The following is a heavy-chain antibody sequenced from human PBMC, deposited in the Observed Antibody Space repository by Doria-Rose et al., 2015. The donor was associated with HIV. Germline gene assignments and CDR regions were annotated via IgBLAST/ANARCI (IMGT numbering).Heavy chain of an antibody. J-gene: IGHJ5*01. Sequence: VYYSGTSYHNPSLKSRVTISVDTSKNRFSLNLRSVTAADTAVYYCARAAGYCANGECYNWFDSWGQGTLGTVSS. CDR3: ARAAGYCANGECYNWFDS. V-gene: IGHV4-39*02. D-gene: IGHD2-8*01. CDR2: VYYSGTS.